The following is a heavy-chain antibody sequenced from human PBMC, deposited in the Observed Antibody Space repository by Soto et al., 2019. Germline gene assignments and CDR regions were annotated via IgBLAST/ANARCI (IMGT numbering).Heavy chain of an antibody. CDR2: INMDGTKT. CDR1: EFTFSKYW. CDR3: ARDYYYDSRSSSVNWFDP. J-gene: IGHJ5*02. V-gene: IGHV3-74*01. D-gene: IGHD3-22*01. Sequence: GGSLRLYCVASEFTFSKYWMHWVRQAPWKGLVWVSRINMDGTKTAYADSVKGRFTVSRDNANNTLYLQMNSLGVEDTAVYYCARDYYYDSRSSSVNWFDPWGQGTLVTVSS.